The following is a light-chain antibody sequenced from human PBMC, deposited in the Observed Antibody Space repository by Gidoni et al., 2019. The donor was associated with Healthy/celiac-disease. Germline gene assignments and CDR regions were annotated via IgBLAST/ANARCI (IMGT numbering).Light chain of an antibody. J-gene: IGLJ2*01. CDR2: EVS. Sequence: QSALTQPASVSRSPGQSITSSCTGTSSDIGGYNYVSWYQQHPGKAPKLMIYEVSNRPSGVSNRFSGSKSGNTASLTISGLQAEDEADYYCSSYTSRSTGVFGGGTKLTVL. CDR1: SSDIGGYNY. CDR3: SSYTSRSTGV. V-gene: IGLV2-14*01.